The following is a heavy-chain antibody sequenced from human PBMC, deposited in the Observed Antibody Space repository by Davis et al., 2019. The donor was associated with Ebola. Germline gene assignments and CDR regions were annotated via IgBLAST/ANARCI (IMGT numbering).Heavy chain of an antibody. CDR3: ASRTVLAH. CDR2: INHSGST. Sequence: SETLSLTCAVYGGSFSGYYWSWIRQPPGKGLEWIGEINHSGSTNYNPSLKSRVTISVDTSKNQFSLKLSSVTAADTAVYYCASRTVLAHWGQGTLVTVSS. D-gene: IGHD4-17*01. J-gene: IGHJ4*02. V-gene: IGHV4-34*01. CDR1: GGSFSGYY.